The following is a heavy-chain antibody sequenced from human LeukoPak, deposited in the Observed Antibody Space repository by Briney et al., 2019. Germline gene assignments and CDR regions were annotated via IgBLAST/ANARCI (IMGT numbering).Heavy chain of an antibody. Sequence: PSETLSLTCAVPGASISSYYWSWIRQPAGKALKWIGRIYTSGTTNYNPSLKSRVTMSVDTSKNQFSLNLNSVTAADTAVYYCARTSPRAATFDYWGQGTLVTVSS. CDR2: IYTSGTT. CDR3: ARTSPRAATFDY. V-gene: IGHV4-4*07. CDR1: GASISSYY. J-gene: IGHJ4*02. D-gene: IGHD2-15*01.